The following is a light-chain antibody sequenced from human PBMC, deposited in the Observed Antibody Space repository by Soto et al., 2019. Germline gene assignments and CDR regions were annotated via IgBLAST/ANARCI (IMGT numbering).Light chain of an antibody. V-gene: IGKV1D-12*01. CDR2: ATS. CDR1: RGISSW. J-gene: IGKJ4*01. CDR3: QQTSSFPLT. Sequence: DIQMTQSPSSVSASVGDRVTITCLASRGISSWLAWYQHKPGQAPKLLIYATSSLQSGVPSRFSGSGSGIDFTLTISSLQPEDFATYYCQQTSSFPLTFGGGTKVEIK.